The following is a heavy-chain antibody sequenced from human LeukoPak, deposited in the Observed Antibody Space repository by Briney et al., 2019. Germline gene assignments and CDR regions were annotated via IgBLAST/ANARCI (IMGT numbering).Heavy chain of an antibody. J-gene: IGHJ5*02. CDR2: IYHSGST. Sequence: SETLSLTCAVSGGSISSGGYSWSWIRQPPGKGLEWIGYIYHSGSTYYNPSLKSRVTISVDRSKNQFSLKLSSVTAADTAVYYCSRTQYYYDSSGYYYVDWFDPWGQGTLVTVSS. D-gene: IGHD3-22*01. CDR3: SRTQYYYDSSGYYYVDWFDP. V-gene: IGHV4-30-2*01. CDR1: GGSISSGGYS.